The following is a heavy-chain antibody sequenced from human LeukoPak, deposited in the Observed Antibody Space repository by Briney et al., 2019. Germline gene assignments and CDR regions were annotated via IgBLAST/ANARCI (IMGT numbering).Heavy chain of an antibody. CDR1: GGSVSSGNYY. CDR3: ARYRFGDSLYYYYYGMDV. Sequence: SQTLSLTCTVSGGSVSSGNYYWSWIRQPPGKGLEWIGEINHSGTTNYNPSLKSRVTISVDTSKNQFSLKLSSVTAADTAVYYCARYRFGDSLYYYYYGMDVWGQGTTVTVSS. V-gene: IGHV4-39*07. J-gene: IGHJ6*02. D-gene: IGHD3-10*01. CDR2: INHSGTT.